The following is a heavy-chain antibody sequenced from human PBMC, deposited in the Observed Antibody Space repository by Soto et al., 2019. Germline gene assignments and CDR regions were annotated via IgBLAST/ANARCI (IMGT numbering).Heavy chain of an antibody. J-gene: IGHJ4*02. V-gene: IGHV3-23*01. CDR2: ISSGGDTT. CDR3: AKGGPGGSGWYY. D-gene: IGHD6-19*01. CDR1: GFTFNTYG. Sequence: GGSLRLSCAASGFTFNTYGITWVRQAPGMGLDWISPISSGGDTTYYADSVKGRFTISRDNSRATLYLQMNSLRADDTAVYYCAKGGPGGSGWYYCGKXALVTVSS.